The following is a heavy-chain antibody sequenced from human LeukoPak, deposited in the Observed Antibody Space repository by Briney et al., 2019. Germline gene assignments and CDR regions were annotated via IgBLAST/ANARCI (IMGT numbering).Heavy chain of an antibody. CDR1: GFTFSSYW. V-gene: IGHV3-7*03. Sequence: QSGGSLRLSCAASGFTFSSYWMTWVRQAPGKGLEWVANIKQAGTEKYYVDSVKGRFTISRDNAKNSLFLQMNSLRVEDTAVYYCAGRRSSGWYAYWGQGTLVTVSS. CDR3: AGRRSSGWYAY. D-gene: IGHD6-19*01. CDR2: IKQAGTEK. J-gene: IGHJ4*02.